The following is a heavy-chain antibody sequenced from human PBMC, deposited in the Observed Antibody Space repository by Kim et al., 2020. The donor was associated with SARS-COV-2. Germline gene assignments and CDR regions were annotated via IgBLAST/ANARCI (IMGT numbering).Heavy chain of an antibody. CDR3: AKNLRGVVVDY. J-gene: IGHJ4*02. Sequence: THSADSGKGRFTISRDNSKNTLYLQMNSLRAEDTAVYYCAKNLRGVVVDYWGQGTLVTVSS. V-gene: IGHV3-23*01. CDR2: T. D-gene: IGHD2-15*01.